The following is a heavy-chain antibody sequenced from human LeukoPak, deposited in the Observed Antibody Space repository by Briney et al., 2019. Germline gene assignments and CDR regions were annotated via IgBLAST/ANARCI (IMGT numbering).Heavy chain of an antibody. CDR2: IYTSGST. J-gene: IGHJ6*03. D-gene: IGHD5/OR15-5a*01. Sequence: PSETLSLTCTVSGGSISSYYWSWIRQPAGKGLEWIGRIYTSGSTNYNPSLKSRVTMSVDTSKNQFSLKLSSVTAADTAVYYCARVYELREEDYYYYYMDVWGKGTTVTVSS. CDR3: ARVYELREEDYYYYYMDV. CDR1: GGSISSYY. V-gene: IGHV4-4*07.